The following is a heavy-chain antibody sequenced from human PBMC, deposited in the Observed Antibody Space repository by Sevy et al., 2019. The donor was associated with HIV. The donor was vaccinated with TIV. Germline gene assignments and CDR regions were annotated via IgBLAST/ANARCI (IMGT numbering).Heavy chain of an antibody. J-gene: IGHJ3*02. CDR1: GFTFSSYD. CDR3: ARDKMGGSFDI. CDR2: ITTSGGTI. D-gene: IGHD3-16*01. V-gene: IGHV3-48*01. Sequence: GGSLRLSCAASGFTFSSYDMNWVRQAQGKGLEWVSFITTSGGTIYYADSVKGRFTVSRDSAENSLYLQMNSLRVEDTAVYYCARDKMGGSFDIWGQGTMVTVSS.